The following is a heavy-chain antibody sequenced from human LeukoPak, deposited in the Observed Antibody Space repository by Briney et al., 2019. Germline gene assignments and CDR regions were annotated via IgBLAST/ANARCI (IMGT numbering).Heavy chain of an antibody. Sequence: PGGSLRLSCAASGFIFTSYFMSWVRQAPGKGLEWVSSISSSSSYIYYADSVKGRFTISRDNAKNSLYLQMNSLRAEDTAVYYCAREMATIGGFDYWGRGTLVTVSS. V-gene: IGHV3-21*01. CDR1: GFIFTSYF. CDR3: AREMATIGGFDY. D-gene: IGHD5-24*01. J-gene: IGHJ4*02. CDR2: ISSSSSYI.